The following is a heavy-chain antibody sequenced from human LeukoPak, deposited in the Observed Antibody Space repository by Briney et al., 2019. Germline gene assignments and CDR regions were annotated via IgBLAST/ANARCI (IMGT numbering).Heavy chain of an antibody. D-gene: IGHD2/OR15-2a*01. CDR2: FNPSGDTT. V-gene: IGHV1-46*01. CDR1: GYTFTIYY. Sequence: ASVKVSCKASGYTFTIYYMHWVRQAPGQGLEWLGIFNPSGDTTSYAQKFQGRVTMTRDTSTSTFYMELSSLRPEETAVYYCVGVLRPNSPHGMDVWGQGTTVTVSS. J-gene: IGHJ6*02. CDR3: VGVLRPNSPHGMDV.